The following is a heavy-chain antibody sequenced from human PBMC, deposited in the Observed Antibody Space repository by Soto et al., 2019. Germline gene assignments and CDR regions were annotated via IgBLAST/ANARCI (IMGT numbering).Heavy chain of an antibody. CDR3: ARAKTGYYYGSGSYYLNDY. J-gene: IGHJ4*02. CDR2: INSDGSST. V-gene: IGHV3-74*01. CDR1: GFTFSSYW. D-gene: IGHD3-10*01. Sequence: GGSLRLSCAASGFTFSSYWMHWVRQAPGKGLVWVSRINSDGSSTSYADSVKGRFTISRDNAKNTLYLQMNSLRAEDTAVYYCARAKTGYYYGSGSYYLNDYWGQGTLVTVSS.